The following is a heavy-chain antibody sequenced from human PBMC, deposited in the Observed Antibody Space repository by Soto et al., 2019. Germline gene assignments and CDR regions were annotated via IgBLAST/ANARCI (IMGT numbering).Heavy chain of an antibody. J-gene: IGHJ4*02. V-gene: IGHV4-34*01. CDR3: ARRGYSSSWYY. CDR2: INHSGST. CDR1: GGSFSGYY. D-gene: IGHD6-13*01. Sequence: QVQLQQWGAGLLKPSETLSLTCAVYGGSFSGYYWSWIRQPPGKGLEWIWEINHSGSTNYNPSLKSRVTISVDTSKNQFSLKLSSVTAADTAVYYCARRGYSSSWYYWGQGTLVTVSS.